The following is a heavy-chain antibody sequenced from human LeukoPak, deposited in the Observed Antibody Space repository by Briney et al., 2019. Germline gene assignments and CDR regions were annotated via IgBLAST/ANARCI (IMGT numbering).Heavy chain of an antibody. V-gene: IGHV3-66*04. CDR2: IYFAGSA. CDR3: ARHPRVVGHYGY. D-gene: IGHD3-10*01. Sequence: GGSLRLSCAASGFTVSNNYMTWVRQAPGKGLEWVSVIYFAGSAYYADSVKGRFTISRDDSKNTVYLQMDILRAEDTAVYYCARHPRVVGHYGYWGQGTLVTVSS. J-gene: IGHJ4*02. CDR1: GFTVSNNY.